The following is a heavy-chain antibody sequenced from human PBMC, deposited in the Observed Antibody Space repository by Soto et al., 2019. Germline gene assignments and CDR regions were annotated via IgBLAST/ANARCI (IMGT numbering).Heavy chain of an antibody. D-gene: IGHD6-19*01. CDR2: ISTYNGHT. V-gene: IGHV1-18*01. CDR3: ARDWGQQWLAYGMDV. J-gene: IGHJ6*02. Sequence: ASVKVSCKASGYTFTNYGISWVRQAPGQGLEWVGWISTYNGHTTSAQKLQGRVTMTTDTSTSTVYMELRTLRSDDTAVYYWARDWGQQWLAYGMDVWGQGTTVTVSS. CDR1: GYTFTNYG.